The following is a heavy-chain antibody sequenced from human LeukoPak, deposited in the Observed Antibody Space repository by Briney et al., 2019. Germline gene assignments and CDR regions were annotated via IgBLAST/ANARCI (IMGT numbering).Heavy chain of an antibody. J-gene: IGHJ6*03. CDR1: GFTFSSYG. V-gene: IGHV3-30*18. CDR3: AKVRGEFRAYYYYMDV. Sequence: GGSLRLSCVVSGFTFSSYGMHWVRQAPDKGLEWVAVISYDGSNKYYADSVKGRFTISRDNSKNTLYLQMNSLRAEDTAVYHCAKVRGEFRAYYYYMDVWGKGTTVTVSS. CDR2: ISYDGSNK. D-gene: IGHD3-16*01.